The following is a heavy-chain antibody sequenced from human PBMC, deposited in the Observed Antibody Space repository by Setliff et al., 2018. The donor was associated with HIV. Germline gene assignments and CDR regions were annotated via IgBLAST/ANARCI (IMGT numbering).Heavy chain of an antibody. CDR2: IYFRGTT. CDR3: ARERPPMEGWCDYFDS. CDR1: GASINNYY. V-gene: IGHV4-59*03. D-gene: IGHD2-21*01. J-gene: IGHJ4*02. Sequence: SETLSLTCTVSGASINNYYWTWIRQPPGKGLEWIGYIYFRGTTYYNPSLNYRVTTYYGPSLKGRVSISVYTPKNQFALPLNSVTAADTAVYFCARERPPMEGWCDYFDSWGQGTLVTVSS.